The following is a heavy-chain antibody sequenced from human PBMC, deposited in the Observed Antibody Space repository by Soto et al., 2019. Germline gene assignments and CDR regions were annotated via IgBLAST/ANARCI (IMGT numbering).Heavy chain of an antibody. Sequence: ASVKVSCKASGYTFTSYGISWVRQAPGQGLEWMGWISAYNGNTNYAQKLQGRVTMTTDTSTSTAYMELRSLGSDDTAVYYCARDHGDLRFLEWLSINYFDYWGQGTLVTVSS. J-gene: IGHJ4*02. CDR3: ARDHGDLRFLEWLSINYFDY. D-gene: IGHD3-3*01. V-gene: IGHV1-18*01. CDR2: ISAYNGNT. CDR1: GYTFTSYG.